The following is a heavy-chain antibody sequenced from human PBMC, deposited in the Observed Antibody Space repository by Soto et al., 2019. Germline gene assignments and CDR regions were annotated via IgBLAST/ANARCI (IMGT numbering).Heavy chain of an antibody. CDR1: GGSISSYY. Sequence: QVQLQESGPGLVKPSETLSLTCTVSGGSISSYYWSWIRQPPGKGLEWIGYIYYSGRTNYNPSLKSRVTISVDTSKNQFSLKLSSVTAADTAVYYCARAIAQFDPWGQGTLVTVSS. CDR3: ARAIAQFDP. CDR2: IYYSGRT. V-gene: IGHV4-59*01. J-gene: IGHJ5*02. D-gene: IGHD6-13*01.